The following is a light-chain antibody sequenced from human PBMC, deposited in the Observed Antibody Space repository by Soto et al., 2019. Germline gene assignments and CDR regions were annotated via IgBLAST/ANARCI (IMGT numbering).Light chain of an antibody. J-gene: IGKJ4*01. CDR2: LGS. V-gene: IGKV2-28*01. CDR3: AQALHTPPT. CDR1: QSLLHSNGYNY. Sequence: DIVMTQSPLSLPVTPGEPASISCRSSQSLLHSNGYNYLDWYLQNPGESPQLMIYLGSSRASGVPDRFSCSGSGTDFTLKISRVEAEDVGVYYCAQALHTPPTFGGGTKLEIK.